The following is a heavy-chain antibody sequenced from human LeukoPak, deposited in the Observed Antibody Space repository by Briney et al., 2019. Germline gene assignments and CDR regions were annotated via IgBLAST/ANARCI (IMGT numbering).Heavy chain of an antibody. D-gene: IGHD3-22*01. Sequence: GASVKVSCKASGYPFTSYYMHWVRQAPGQGLEWMGIINPRGGSISYAQKFQGRVTMTRDTSTSTVYMELSSLRSEGTAVYYCARDPPYDTSGYYFDYWGQGTLVTVSS. J-gene: IGHJ4*02. V-gene: IGHV1-46*01. CDR1: GYPFTSYY. CDR3: ARDPPYDTSGYYFDY. CDR2: INPRGGSI.